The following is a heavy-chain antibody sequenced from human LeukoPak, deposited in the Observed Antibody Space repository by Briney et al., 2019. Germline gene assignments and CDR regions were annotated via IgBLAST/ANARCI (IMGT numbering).Heavy chain of an antibody. CDR3: ARGPYSYGSPFDY. V-gene: IGHV4-59*08. J-gene: IGHJ4*02. CDR1: GGSISSYY. CDR2: IYYSGST. D-gene: IGHD5-18*01. Sequence: SETLSLTCTVSGGSISSYYWSWIRQPPGKGLEWIGYIYYSGSTNYNPSLKSRVTISVDTSKNQFSLKLSSVTAADTAVYYCARGPYSYGSPFDYWGQGTLVTVSS.